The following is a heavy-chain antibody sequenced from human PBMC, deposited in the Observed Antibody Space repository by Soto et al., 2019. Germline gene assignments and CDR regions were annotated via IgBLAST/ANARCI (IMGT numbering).Heavy chain of an antibody. CDR1: GYTFTDFG. CDR3: GRVPQWLVSPDFXY. J-gene: IGHJ4*02. V-gene: IGHV1-18*01. D-gene: IGHD6-19*01. CDR2: ISAYNSDT. Sequence: ASVKVSCKASGYTFTDFGISWVRQAPGQGLEWMGWISAYNSDTNYAQKVQGRVTMTADTTTSTAYMELRSLRSDDTAVYYCGRVPQWLVSPDFXYWGQGTPVTVSS.